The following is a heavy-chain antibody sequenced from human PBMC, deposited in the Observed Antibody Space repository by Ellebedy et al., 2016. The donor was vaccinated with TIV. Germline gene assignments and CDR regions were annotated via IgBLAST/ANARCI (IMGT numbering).Heavy chain of an antibody. CDR3: AKAAERDGYSPGDY. CDR1: GFTFSSYA. J-gene: IGHJ4*02. Sequence: GESLKISXAASGFTFSSYAMSWVRQAPGKGLEWVSAISGSGGSTYYADSVKGRFTISRDNAKNSLYLQMNSLRAEDTALYYCAKAAERDGYSPGDYWGQGTLVTVSS. D-gene: IGHD5-24*01. V-gene: IGHV3-23*01. CDR2: ISGSGGST.